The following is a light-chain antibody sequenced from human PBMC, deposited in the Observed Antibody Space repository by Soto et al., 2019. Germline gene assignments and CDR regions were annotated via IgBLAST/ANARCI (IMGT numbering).Light chain of an antibody. Sequence: QSALTQPASVSGSPGQSITISCTGTSSDVGGYNYVSWYQQHPGKVPKLMIYDVNIRPSGVSNRFSGSKSGNTASLTISGLQAEDEADYYCSSYTSTTYVVFGGGTKVTVL. J-gene: IGLJ2*01. CDR3: SSYTSTTYVV. V-gene: IGLV2-14*01. CDR1: SSDVGGYNY. CDR2: DVN.